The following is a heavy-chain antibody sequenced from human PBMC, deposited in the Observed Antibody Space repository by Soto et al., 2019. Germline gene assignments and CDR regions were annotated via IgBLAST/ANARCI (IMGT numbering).Heavy chain of an antibody. CDR1: GYTFTSYG. CDR3: ASTPGYYYDSSGYWGYFDY. V-gene: IGHV1-69*13. D-gene: IGHD3-22*01. J-gene: IGHJ4*02. Sequence: GASVKVSCKASGYTFTSYGISWVLQAPGQGLEWMGGIIPIFGTANYAQKFQGRVTITADESTSTAYMELSSLRSEDTAVYYCASTPGYYYDSSGYWGYFDYWGQGTLVTVSS. CDR2: IIPIFGTA.